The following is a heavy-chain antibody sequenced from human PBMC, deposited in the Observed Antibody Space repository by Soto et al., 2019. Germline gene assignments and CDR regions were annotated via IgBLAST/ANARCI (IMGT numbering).Heavy chain of an antibody. D-gene: IGHD6-13*01. CDR1: GFTFSNAW. V-gene: IGHV3-15*01. CDR2: IKSKTDGGTT. Sequence: GGSLRLSCAASGFTFSNAWMSWVRQAPGKGLEWVGRIKSKTDGGTTDYAAPVKGRFTISRDDSKNTLYLQMNSLKTEDTAVYYCTTDQWVMAAAGTPYYYYGMDVWGQGTTVTVSS. CDR3: TTDQWVMAAAGTPYYYYGMDV. J-gene: IGHJ6*02.